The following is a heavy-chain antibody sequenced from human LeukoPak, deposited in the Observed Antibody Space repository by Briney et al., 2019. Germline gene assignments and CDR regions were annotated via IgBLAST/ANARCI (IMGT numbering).Heavy chain of an antibody. J-gene: IGHJ4*02. Sequence: GGSLRLSCAASGFTFSSYSINWVRQAPGKGLEWVSSISSSSSYIYYADKVKGRFTISRDNAKNSLYLQMNSLSAEDTAVYYCASRSTIVGATLGYWGQGTLVTVSS. D-gene: IGHD1-26*01. CDR1: GFTFSSYS. CDR2: ISSSSSYI. V-gene: IGHV3-21*01. CDR3: ASRSTIVGATLGY.